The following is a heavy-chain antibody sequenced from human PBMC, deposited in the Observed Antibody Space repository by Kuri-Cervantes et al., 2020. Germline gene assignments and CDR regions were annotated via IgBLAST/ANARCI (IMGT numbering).Heavy chain of an antibody. CDR1: GFTFSSYA. D-gene: IGHD2/OR15-2a*01. J-gene: IGHJ3*02. Sequence: GESLKISCAASGFTFSSYAMHWVRQAPGKGLEWVAVISYDGSNKYYADSVKGRFTISRDNSKNTLYAQMNSLRPADTALYYCARRTSTNAFDIWGQGTMVTVSS. V-gene: IGHV3-30-3*01. CDR3: ARRTSTNAFDI. CDR2: ISYDGSNK.